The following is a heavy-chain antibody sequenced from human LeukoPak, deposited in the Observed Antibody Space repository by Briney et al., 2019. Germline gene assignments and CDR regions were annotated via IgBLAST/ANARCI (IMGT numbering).Heavy chain of an antibody. CDR2: IYPGDSDT. Sequence: GKSLKISCKGSGYRFTSYWIGWVRQMPGKGLEWMGIIYPGDSDTRYSPSFQGQVTISADKSISTAYLQWSSLKASDTAMYYCASGKGHRLEAFDIWGQGTMVTVSS. J-gene: IGHJ3*02. V-gene: IGHV5-51*01. CDR1: GYRFTSYW. CDR3: ASGKGHRLEAFDI. D-gene: IGHD1-26*01.